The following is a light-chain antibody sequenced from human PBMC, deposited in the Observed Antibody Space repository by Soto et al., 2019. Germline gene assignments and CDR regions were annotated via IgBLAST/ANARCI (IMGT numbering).Light chain of an antibody. CDR2: AAS. J-gene: IGKJ1*01. Sequence: EIVMTQSRPTLSVSPGQRSTLPCRASQSVSNKLVWYQQKNGQAPRVIIYAASTRATGIPARFSGSAYETEFNLTISSLQSEDLAVYYCQQYANWPKTFGQGTKVDIK. CDR3: QQYANWPKT. CDR1: QSVSNK. V-gene: IGKV3-15*01.